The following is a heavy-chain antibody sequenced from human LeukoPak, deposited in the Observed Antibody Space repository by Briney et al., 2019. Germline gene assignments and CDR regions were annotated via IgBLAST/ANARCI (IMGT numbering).Heavy chain of an antibody. V-gene: IGHV3-30-3*01. CDR3: ARDILLRDGMDV. CDR2: ISYDGSNK. Sequence: GRSLRLSCAASGLTFSSYAMHWVRQAPGKGLEWVAVISYDGSNKYYADSVKGRFTISRDNSKNTLYLQMNSLRAEDTAVYYCARDILLRDGMDVWGRGTTVTVSS. CDR1: GLTFSSYA. J-gene: IGHJ6*02. D-gene: IGHD2-21*01.